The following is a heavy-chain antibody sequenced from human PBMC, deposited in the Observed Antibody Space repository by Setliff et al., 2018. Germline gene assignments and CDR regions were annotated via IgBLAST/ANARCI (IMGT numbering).Heavy chain of an antibody. D-gene: IGHD6-13*01. V-gene: IGHV1-46*01. J-gene: IGHJ4*02. CDR1: GYSLTRYY. CDR3: ARAGVAAAGKKGVFEH. Sequence: GASVKVSCKASGYSLTRYYMHWVRQAPGQGLEWMGIINPGGGSASIVDQFQGRVTMTRDTSTSTIYLELTSLRSDDTAVYYCARAGVAAAGKKGVFEHWGQGTLVTVSS. CDR2: INPGGGSA.